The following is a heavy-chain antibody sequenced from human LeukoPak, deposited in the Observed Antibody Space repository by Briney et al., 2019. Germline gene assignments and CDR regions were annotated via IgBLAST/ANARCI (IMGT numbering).Heavy chain of an antibody. CDR3: AKAASSSWPSYYYGMDV. D-gene: IGHD6-13*01. CDR1: GFTFSNAW. Sequence: SGGSLRLSCAGTGFTFSNAWMNWVRQAPGKGLEWVSVITGSGGNTYYADSVKGRFTISKDNSKNTVYLQMSSLRVDDTAVYYCAKAASSSWPSYYYGMDVWGQGTTVTVSS. CDR2: ITGSGGNT. J-gene: IGHJ6*02. V-gene: IGHV3-23*01.